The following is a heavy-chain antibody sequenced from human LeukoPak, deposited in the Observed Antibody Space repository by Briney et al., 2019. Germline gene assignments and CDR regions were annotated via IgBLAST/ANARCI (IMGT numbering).Heavy chain of an antibody. CDR2: INPTGGST. D-gene: IGHD2-15*01. J-gene: IGHJ6*03. Sequence: ASVKVSCKASGYIFTTYYTHWVRQAPGQGLEWMGIINPTGGSTSYAQKFQGRVTMTRDMSTSTVYMEVSSLRSEDTAVYFCARSRAPGTASLYFYYYYMDVWGRGTTVTVSS. CDR3: ARSRAPGTASLYFYYYYMDV. V-gene: IGHV1-46*01. CDR1: GYIFTTYY.